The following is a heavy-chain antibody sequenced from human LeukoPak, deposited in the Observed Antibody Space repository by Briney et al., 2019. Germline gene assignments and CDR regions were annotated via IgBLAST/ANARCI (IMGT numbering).Heavy chain of an antibody. CDR1: GFLFSSYS. Sequence: GGSLRLSCAASGFLFSSYSMNWVRQAPGKGLEWVSYISSRSTTIYYADSVKGQFTISRDNAKNSLYLQMNSLRDEDTAVYYCARDPFYYDSSGHDFDYWGQGTLVTVSS. J-gene: IGHJ4*02. CDR3: ARDPFYYDSSGHDFDY. CDR2: ISSRSTTI. D-gene: IGHD3-22*01. V-gene: IGHV3-48*02.